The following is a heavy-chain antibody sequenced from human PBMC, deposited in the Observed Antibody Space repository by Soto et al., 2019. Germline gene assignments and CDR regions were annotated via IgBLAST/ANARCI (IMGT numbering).Heavy chain of an antibody. V-gene: IGHV5-51*01. CDR3: ARYYRPADIQDVGYYFDY. D-gene: IGHD2-2*02. Sequence: PGESLKISCKGSGYSFTSYWIGWVRQMPGKGLEWMGIIYPGDSDTRYSPSFQGQVTISADKSISTAYLQWSSLKASDTAMYYCARYYRPADIQDVGYYFDYWGQGTLVTVSS. CDR1: GYSFTSYW. J-gene: IGHJ4*02. CDR2: IYPGDSDT.